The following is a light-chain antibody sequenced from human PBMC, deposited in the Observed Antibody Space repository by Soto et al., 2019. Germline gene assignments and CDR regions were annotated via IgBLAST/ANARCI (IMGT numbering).Light chain of an antibody. CDR1: QSVSSSY. CDR2: GAS. Sequence: EIVLTQSPGTLSLSPGERATLSCRASQSVSSSYLAWYQQKPGQAPRLLIYGASSTATGIPHRFSGSGSGTDYPLTISRLEREDFAVYYCQQYGSSPLTFGGGPKVEIK. V-gene: IGKV3-20*01. J-gene: IGKJ4*01. CDR3: QQYGSSPLT.